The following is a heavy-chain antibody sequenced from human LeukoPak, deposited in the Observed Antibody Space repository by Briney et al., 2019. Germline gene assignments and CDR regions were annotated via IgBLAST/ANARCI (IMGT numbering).Heavy chain of an antibody. CDR2: IYTGGTT. CDR3: AIDPNWGTHS. CDR1: GFTVSSNY. J-gene: IGHJ4*02. V-gene: IGHV3-53*01. Sequence: GGSLRLSCAASGFTVSSNYMNWVRQAPGKGLEWVSVIYTGGTTSYADSVKGRFTISRDNSKNALYLQMNSLRVEDTAVYYCAIDPNWGTHSWGQGVLVTVSS. D-gene: IGHD7-27*01.